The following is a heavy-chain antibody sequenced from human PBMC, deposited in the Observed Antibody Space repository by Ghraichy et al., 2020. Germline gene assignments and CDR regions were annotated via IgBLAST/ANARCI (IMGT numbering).Heavy chain of an antibody. CDR3: PRGLGRGWFDP. CDR2: IYYSGST. CDR1: GGSISSYY. D-gene: IGHD1-26*01. J-gene: IGHJ5*02. Sequence: SETLSLTCTVSGGSISSYYWSWIRQPPGKGLEWIGKIYYSGSTNYNPYLKSLVTISLDTSKNQFSLRLISVTAADTAVYYCPRGLGRGWFDPWGQGTLVTVSS. V-gene: IGHV4-59*01.